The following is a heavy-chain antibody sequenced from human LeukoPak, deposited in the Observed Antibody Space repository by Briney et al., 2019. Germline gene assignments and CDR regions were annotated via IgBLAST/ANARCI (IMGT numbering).Heavy chain of an antibody. CDR2: ISSSSSYI. J-gene: IGHJ6*02. CDR1: GFTFSRYG. D-gene: IGHD6-13*01. Sequence: GGSLRLSCAASGFTFSRYGMHWVRQAPGKGLEWVSSISSSSSYIYYADSVKGRFTISRDNAKNSLYLQMNSLRAEDTAVYYCARHSSSWSHYYYGMDVWGQGTTVTVSS. V-gene: IGHV3-21*01. CDR3: ARHSSSWSHYYYGMDV.